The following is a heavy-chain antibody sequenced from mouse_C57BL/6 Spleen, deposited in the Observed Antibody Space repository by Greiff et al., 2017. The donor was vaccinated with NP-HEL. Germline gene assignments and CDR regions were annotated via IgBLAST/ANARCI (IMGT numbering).Heavy chain of an antibody. CDR3: ARDRGYGYGAGYAMDD. D-gene: IGHD2-2*01. CDR1: GFTFSSYA. CDR2: ISDGGSYT. J-gene: IGHJ4*01. Sequence: EVKLVESGGGLVKPGGSLKLSCAASGFTFSSYAMSWVRQTPEKRLEWVATISDGGSYTYYPDNVKGRFTISRDNAKNNLYMQLSHLKSEDTAMYYCARDRGYGYGAGYAMDDWGQGTSVTVSS. V-gene: IGHV5-4*01.